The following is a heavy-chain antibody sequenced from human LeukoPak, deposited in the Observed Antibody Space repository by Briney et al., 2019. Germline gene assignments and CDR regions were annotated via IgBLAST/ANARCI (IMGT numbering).Heavy chain of an antibody. D-gene: IGHD3-10*01. CDR3: AKMTTGKFAF. V-gene: IGHV1-3*01. CDR2: INPGNGNT. Sequence: ASVTVSCKTSAYTFINSAIHWVRQAPGQRLEWMGWINPGNGNTEYSQKFQGRLTITRDTVASTAYMELSSLRSEDTAVYYCAKMTTGKFAFWGQGTLVTVSS. J-gene: IGHJ4*02. CDR1: AYTFINSA.